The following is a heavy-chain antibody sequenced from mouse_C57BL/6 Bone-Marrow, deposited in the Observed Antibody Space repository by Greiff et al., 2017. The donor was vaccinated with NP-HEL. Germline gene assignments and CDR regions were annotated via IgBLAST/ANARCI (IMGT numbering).Heavy chain of an antibody. D-gene: IGHD1-1*01. J-gene: IGHJ2*01. CDR1: GFNIKDDY. CDR2: IDPENGDT. V-gene: IGHV14-4*01. CDR3: TTGFNYYSSSWYYFDY. Sequence: EVKLVESGAELVRPGASVKLSCTASGFNIKDDYMHWVKQRPEQGLEWIGWIDPENGDTEYASKFQGKATITADTSSNTAYLQLSSLTSEDTAVYYCTTGFNYYSSSWYYFDYWGQGTTLTVSS.